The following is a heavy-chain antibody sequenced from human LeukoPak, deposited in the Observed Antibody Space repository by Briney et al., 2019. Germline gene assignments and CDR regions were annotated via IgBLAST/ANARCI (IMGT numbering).Heavy chain of an antibody. CDR3: ARVRRYYDSSGYPSRLFDY. CDR1: GGSISSGGYY. D-gene: IGHD3-22*01. V-gene: IGHV4-30-2*01. J-gene: IGHJ4*02. CDR2: IYHSGST. Sequence: NPSETLSLTCTVSGGSISSGGYYWSWIRQPPGKGLEWIGYIYHSGSTYYNPSLKSRVTISVDTSKKQFSLKLTSVTAADTAVYYCARVRRYYDSSGYPSRLFDYWGQGTLVTVSS.